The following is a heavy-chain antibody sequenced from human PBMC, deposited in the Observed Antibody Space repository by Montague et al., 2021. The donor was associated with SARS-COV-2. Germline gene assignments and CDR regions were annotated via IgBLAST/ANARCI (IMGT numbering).Heavy chain of an antibody. D-gene: IGHD6-13*01. CDR1: GGSISPYY. CDR2: IYYSGST. V-gene: IGHV4-59*12. CDR3: ARGIWYAN. J-gene: IGHJ4*02. Sequence: SETLSLTCTVSGGSISPYYWNWIRQSPGKGLEWIGDIYYSGSTTXNPSLESRVTISVDTSKNQFSLRLSSVTTADTAVYYCARGIWYANWGQGTLVTVSS.